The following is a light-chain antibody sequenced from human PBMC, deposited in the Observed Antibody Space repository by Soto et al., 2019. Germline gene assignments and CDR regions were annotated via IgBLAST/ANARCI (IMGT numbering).Light chain of an antibody. Sequence: IVLTQSPGTLSLSPGERATLCCRTSQSVSSSYLAWYQQKPGQAPRLLIYGASSRATGIPDRFSGSGSGTDFTLTISSLQSEDFAVYYCQQYNSWPLTFGGGTKVDNK. CDR1: QSVSSSY. CDR3: QQYNSWPLT. V-gene: IGKV3-20*01. J-gene: IGKJ4*01. CDR2: GAS.